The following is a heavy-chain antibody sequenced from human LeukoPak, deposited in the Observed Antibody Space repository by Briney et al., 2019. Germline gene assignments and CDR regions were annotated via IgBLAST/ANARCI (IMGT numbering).Heavy chain of an antibody. J-gene: IGHJ4*02. D-gene: IGHD3-22*01. CDR3: AKDQEDTMIVVDKNSFDY. Sequence: PGRSLRLSCAASGFAFSSYGMHWVRQAPGKGLEWVAVISYDGSNKYYADSVKGRFTISRDNSKNTLCLQMNSLRAEDTAVYYCAKDQEDTMIVVDKNSFDYWGQGTLVTVSS. CDR2: ISYDGSNK. CDR1: GFAFSSYG. V-gene: IGHV3-30*18.